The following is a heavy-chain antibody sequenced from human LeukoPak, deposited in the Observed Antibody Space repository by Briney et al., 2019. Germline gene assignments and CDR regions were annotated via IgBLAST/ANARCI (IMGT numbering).Heavy chain of an antibody. D-gene: IGHD2-15*01. CDR2: IYPGDSDT. V-gene: IGHV5-51*01. Sequence: GESLKISCKGSGYSFSNDWIGWVRQMPGKGLEGMGIIYPGDSDTRYSPSFQGQVTISADKSISTAYLQWSSLEASDTAMYYCARRGCNGGSCYGHWGQGTLVTVSS. CDR3: ARRGCNGGSCYGH. CDR1: GYSFSNDW. J-gene: IGHJ4*02.